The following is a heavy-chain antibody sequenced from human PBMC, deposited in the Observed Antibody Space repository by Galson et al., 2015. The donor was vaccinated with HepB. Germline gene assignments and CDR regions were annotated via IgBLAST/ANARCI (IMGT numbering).Heavy chain of an antibody. V-gene: IGHV3-30-3*01. CDR2: IPYDGSNK. CDR3: TGATVGFIY. CDR1: GFTFASYA. J-gene: IGHJ4*02. Sequence: SLRLSCAASGFTFASYAMHWVRQAPGKGLEWVAVIPYDGSNKKYADSVKGRFTISRDNSKNTVYLQMNSLKTEDTAVYYCTGATVGFIYWGQGTLVTVSS.